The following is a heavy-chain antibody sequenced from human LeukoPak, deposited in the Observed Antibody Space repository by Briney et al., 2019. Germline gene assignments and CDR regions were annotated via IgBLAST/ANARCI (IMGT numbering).Heavy chain of an antibody. V-gene: IGHV4-39*01. Sequence: SETLSLTCTVSGGSISSSSYYWGWIRQPPGKGLEWIGSIYYSGSTYYDPSLNSRVTISVDTSKNQFSLKLSSVTAADTAAYYCARHSHSSGWYLYAFDIWGQGTMVTVSS. CDR2: IYYSGST. CDR3: ARHSHSSGWYLYAFDI. CDR1: GGSISSSSYY. D-gene: IGHD6-19*01. J-gene: IGHJ3*02.